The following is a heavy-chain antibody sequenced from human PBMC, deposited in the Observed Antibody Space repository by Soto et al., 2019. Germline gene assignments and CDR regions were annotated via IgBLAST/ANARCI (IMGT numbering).Heavy chain of an antibody. D-gene: IGHD4-17*01. CDR2: IYYSGST. J-gene: IGHJ6*02. CDR3: ARLGDYGDYGYYYGMDV. V-gene: IGHV4-61*01. Sequence: SETLSLTCTVSGGSVSSGSYYWSWIRQPPGKGLEWIGYIYYSGSTNYNPSLKSRVTISVDTSKNQFSLKLSSVTAADTAVYYCARLGDYGDYGYYYGMDVWGQGTTVTVSS. CDR1: GGSVSSGSYY.